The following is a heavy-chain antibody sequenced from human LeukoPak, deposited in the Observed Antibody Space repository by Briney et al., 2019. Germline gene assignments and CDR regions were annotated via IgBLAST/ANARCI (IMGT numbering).Heavy chain of an antibody. CDR3: ASSGSSSWPPEDV. J-gene: IGHJ6*02. Sequence: PGGSLRLSCAASGFTFSSYGMHWVRQAPGKGLEWVAVIWYDGSNKYYADSVKGRFTISRDNSKNTLYLQMNSLRAEDTAVYYCASSGSSSWPPEDVWGQGTTATVSS. D-gene: IGHD6-13*01. CDR2: IWYDGSNK. V-gene: IGHV3-33*01. CDR1: GFTFSSYG.